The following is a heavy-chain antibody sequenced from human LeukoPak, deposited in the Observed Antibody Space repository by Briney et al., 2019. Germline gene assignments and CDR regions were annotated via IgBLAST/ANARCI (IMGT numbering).Heavy chain of an antibody. V-gene: IGHV3-23*01. CDR3: AKSWDAFDF. J-gene: IGHJ3*01. D-gene: IGHD3-10*01. Sequence: QTGRSLRLSCAASGFTFSYNAMAWVRQAPGKGLEWVSGILGSGGSTYYADAVKGRFTISRDNSKNTLYLQMNTLRAEDTAVYYCAKSWDAFDFWGQGTMVTVSS. CDR1: GFTFSYNA. CDR2: ILGSGGST.